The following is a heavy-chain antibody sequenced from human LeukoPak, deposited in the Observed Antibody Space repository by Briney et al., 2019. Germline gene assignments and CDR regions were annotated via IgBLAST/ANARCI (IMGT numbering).Heavy chain of an antibody. V-gene: IGHV4-39*07. CDR2: INHSGST. D-gene: IGHD5-12*01. Sequence: SETLSLTCSVSGGSISSRNFYWGWIRQPPGKGLEWIGEINHSGSTNYNPSLKSRVTISVDTSKNQFSLKLSSVTAADTAVYYCARKVPGLRRPFDYWGQGTLVTVSS. CDR3: ARKVPGLRRPFDY. CDR1: GGSISSRNFY. J-gene: IGHJ4*02.